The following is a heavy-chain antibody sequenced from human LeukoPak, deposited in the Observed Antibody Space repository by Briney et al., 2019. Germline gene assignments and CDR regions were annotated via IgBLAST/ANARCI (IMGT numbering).Heavy chain of an antibody. CDR2: IYYSGST. Sequence: SETLSLTCTVSGGSVSSGYYYWSWIRQPPGKGLEWIGYIYYSGSTNYNPSLKNRVTISLDTSKNQFSLKLSSVTAADTAIYYRAREFDPWGQGTLVTVSS. V-gene: IGHV4-61*01. CDR3: AREFDP. J-gene: IGHJ5*02. CDR1: GGSVSSGYYY.